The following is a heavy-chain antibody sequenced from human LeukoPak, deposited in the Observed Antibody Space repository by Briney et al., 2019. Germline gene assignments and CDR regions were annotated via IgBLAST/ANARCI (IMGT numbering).Heavy chain of an antibody. J-gene: IGHJ3*02. CDR2: IYPGDSDT. CDR3: ARLMVRGVNGPSDAFDI. CDR1: GYSFTSYW. D-gene: IGHD3-10*01. Sequence: GESLKISCKGSGYSFTSYWIGWVRQMPGKGLEWMGIIYPGDSDTRYSPSFQGQVTISADKSISTAYLQWSSLKASDTAMYYCARLMVRGVNGPSDAFDIWGQGTMVPVSS. V-gene: IGHV5-51*01.